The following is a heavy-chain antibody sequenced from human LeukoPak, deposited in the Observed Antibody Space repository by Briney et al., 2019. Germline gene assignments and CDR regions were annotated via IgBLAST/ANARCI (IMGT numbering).Heavy chain of an antibody. Sequence: SVKASCKASGGTFSSYAISWVRQAPGQGLEWMGRIIPILGIANYAQKFQGRVTITADKSTSTAYMELSSLRSEDTAVYYCAREVYYYDSSGYYENNWGQGTLVTVSS. D-gene: IGHD3-22*01. V-gene: IGHV1-69*04. CDR2: IIPILGIA. J-gene: IGHJ4*02. CDR3: AREVYYYDSSGYYENN. CDR1: GGTFSSYA.